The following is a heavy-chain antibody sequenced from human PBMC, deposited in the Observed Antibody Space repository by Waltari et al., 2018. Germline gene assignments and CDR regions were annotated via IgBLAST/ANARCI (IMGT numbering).Heavy chain of an antibody. CDR2: VYYGRNT. J-gene: IGHJ2*01. Sequence: QLQLQESGPGLVKPSETLSLTCSVSGGSVSESSACWGWIRQPPGKGLEWIGSVYYGRNTYYNPSLQSRVTISVDTSKNHFSLKLSSVTAADTAVYYCARLDLQDYDILLEDFDLWGRGTLVTVSS. CDR3: ARLDLQDYDILLEDFDL. D-gene: IGHD3-9*01. V-gene: IGHV4-39*01. CDR1: GGSVSESSAC.